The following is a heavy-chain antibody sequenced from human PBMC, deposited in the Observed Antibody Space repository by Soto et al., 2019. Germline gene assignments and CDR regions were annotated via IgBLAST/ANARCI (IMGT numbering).Heavy chain of an antibody. CDR3: ARRAETNGWNGFGADKYYFDF. V-gene: IGHV1-8*01. CDR2: MNPNTGNS. Sequence: ASVKVSCKASGYTFTSYDIYWVRQATGQGLEWMGWMNPNTGNSAYAQRFQGRVTVTSDTSINTVHMELSSLRSEDTAVYYCARRAETNGWNGFGADKYYFDFWGQGTLVTVSS. D-gene: IGHD1-1*01. J-gene: IGHJ4*02. CDR1: GYTFTSYD.